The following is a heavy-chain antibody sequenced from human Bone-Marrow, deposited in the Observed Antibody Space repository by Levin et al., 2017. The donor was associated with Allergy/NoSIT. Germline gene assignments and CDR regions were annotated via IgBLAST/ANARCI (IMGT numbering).Heavy chain of an antibody. CDR1: GFTFRHYT. D-gene: IGHD3-22*01. V-gene: IGHV3-48*02. CDR2: ITSSGDST. J-gene: IGHJ4*02. CDR3: ARDPARGYYDSSGYSGDH. Sequence: LSLPCAASGFTFRHYTMNWVRQAPGKGLEWVSCITSSGDSTYYADSVKGRFTISRDNAKNSLYLQLNRLRDEDTAMYYCARDPARGYYDSSGYSGDHWGQGTLVTVSS.